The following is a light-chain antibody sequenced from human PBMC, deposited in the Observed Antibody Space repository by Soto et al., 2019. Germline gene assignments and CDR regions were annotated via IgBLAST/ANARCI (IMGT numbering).Light chain of an antibody. Sequence: DIQMTQSPSSLSTSVGDRVTITCRASQRVSTFLNWYQQKPGEAPSLLIYATSNLHSGVPSRFSGAGSETGFSLTISSLQPEDFATYYCQQTLAVPWTFGRGTRVEIK. CDR3: QQTLAVPWT. J-gene: IGKJ1*01. V-gene: IGKV1-39*01. CDR1: QRVSTF. CDR2: ATS.